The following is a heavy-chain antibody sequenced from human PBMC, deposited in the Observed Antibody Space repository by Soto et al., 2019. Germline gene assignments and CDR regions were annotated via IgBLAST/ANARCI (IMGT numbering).Heavy chain of an antibody. CDR2: INAGNGNT. D-gene: IGHD2-2*01. Sequence: ASVKVSCKDSGYTFTNYAMQWVRQAPGQRLEWMGWINAGNGNTKYSQKFQGRVTITRDTSASTAYMELSSLRSEDTAVYYCARSPSLFIDYWGQGTLVTVSS. CDR3: ARSPSLFIDY. J-gene: IGHJ4*02. V-gene: IGHV1-3*01. CDR1: GYTFTNYA.